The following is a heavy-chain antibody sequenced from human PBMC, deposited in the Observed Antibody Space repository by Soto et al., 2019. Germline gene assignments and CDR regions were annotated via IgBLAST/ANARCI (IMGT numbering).Heavy chain of an antibody. CDR3: ARDLDSSGWPDY. V-gene: IGHV4-4*02. CDR1: GGSVSSSNW. J-gene: IGHJ4*02. CDR2: IYHSGST. D-gene: IGHD6-19*01. Sequence: HVQLQESGPGLVKPSGTLSLICAVSGGSVSSSNWWSWVRQPPGKGLEWIGEIYHSGSTKYNTSLKSRVTISVEESKDHFSLRLSAVTAADTAVYYCARDLDSSGWPDYWGQGTLVTVSP.